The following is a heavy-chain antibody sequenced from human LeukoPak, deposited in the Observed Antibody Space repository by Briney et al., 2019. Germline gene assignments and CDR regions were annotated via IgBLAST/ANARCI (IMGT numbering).Heavy chain of an antibody. CDR1: GGSISSGSYY. CDR3: ARVGGAPFWFDP. Sequence: SETLSLTCTVSGGSISSGSYYWSWIRQPAGKGLEWIGRIYTSGSTNYSPSLKSRVTISVDTSKNQFSLKLSSVTAADTAVYYCARVGGAPFWFDPWGQGTLVTVSS. V-gene: IGHV4-61*02. CDR2: IYTSGST. J-gene: IGHJ5*02. D-gene: IGHD3-16*01.